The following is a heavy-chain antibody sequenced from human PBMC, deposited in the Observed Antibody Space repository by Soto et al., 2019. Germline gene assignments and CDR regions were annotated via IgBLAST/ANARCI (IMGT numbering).Heavy chain of an antibody. CDR2: ISYDGSNK. J-gene: IGHJ5*02. CDR1: GFTFRSYG. V-gene: IGHV3-30*18. Sequence: QVQLVESGGGVVQPGRSLRLSCAASGFTFRSYGMHWVRQAPGKGLEWVAVISYDGSNKYYADSVKGRFTISRDNSKNTLYLQMNSLRAEDTAVYYCAKEAITYYDFWSGYSNWFDPWGQGTLVTVSS. CDR3: AKEAITYYDFWSGYSNWFDP. D-gene: IGHD3-3*01.